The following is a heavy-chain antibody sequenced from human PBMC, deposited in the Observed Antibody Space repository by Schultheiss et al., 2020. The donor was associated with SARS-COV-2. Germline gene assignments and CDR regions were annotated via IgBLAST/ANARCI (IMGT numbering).Heavy chain of an antibody. V-gene: IGHV1-18*04. CDR2: ISAYNGNT. D-gene: IGHD1-1*01. Sequence: ASVKVSCKASGYTFTSYGISWVRQAPGQGLEWMGWISAYNGNTNYAQKLQGRVTITADKSTSTAYMELSSLRSEDTAVYYCARGHTGDGRYYFDYWGQGTLVTVSS. CDR3: ARGHTGDGRYYFDY. J-gene: IGHJ4*02. CDR1: GYTFTSYG.